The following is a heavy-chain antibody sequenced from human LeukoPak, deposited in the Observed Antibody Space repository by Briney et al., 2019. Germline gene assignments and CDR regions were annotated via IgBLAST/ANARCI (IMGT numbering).Heavy chain of an antibody. CDR3: ARDANYRDRSGYPSSFDF. CDR2: ISNSGSP. V-gene: IGHV4-39*02. D-gene: IGHD6-19*01. CDR1: GDTISISRFF. J-gene: IGHJ4*02. Sequence: PSENLSLTCTVSGDTISISRFFWAWIRQPPGKGLEWIASISNSGSPKYSPSFQSRVSIFTDTAKNQLSLNLRSVTAADTAVYYCARDANYRDRSGYPSSFDFWGQG.